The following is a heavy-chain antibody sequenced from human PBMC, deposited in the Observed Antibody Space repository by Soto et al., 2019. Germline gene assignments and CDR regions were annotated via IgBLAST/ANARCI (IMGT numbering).Heavy chain of an antibody. D-gene: IGHD3-22*01. CDR1: GGSISSGDYY. V-gene: IGHV4-30-4*01. J-gene: IGHJ5*02. Sequence: QVQLQESGPGLVKPSQTLSLTCTVSGGSISSGDYYWSWIRQPPGKGLEWIGYIYYSGSTYYNPSLQIRVTLSVNTSKNQFSLKLSSVTAAHTAVYYCARGPYSYYYDSSGPYYNWFDPWGQGTLVTVSS. CDR3: ARGPYSYYYDSSGPYYNWFDP. CDR2: IYYSGST.